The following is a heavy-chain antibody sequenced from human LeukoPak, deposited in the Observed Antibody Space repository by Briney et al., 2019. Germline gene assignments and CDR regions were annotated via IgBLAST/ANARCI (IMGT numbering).Heavy chain of an antibody. J-gene: IGHJ4*02. Sequence: PGGSLRLSCAASGFTFSNYSMNWVRQAPGKGLEWVSYISGSGRTIYYADSVKGRFTISRDNAKNSLYLQMNSLRDDDTAVYYCAREYRGGSPIDYWGQGTLVTVSS. V-gene: IGHV3-48*02. CDR2: ISGSGRTI. CDR1: GFTFSNYS. CDR3: AREYRGGSPIDY. D-gene: IGHD3-10*01.